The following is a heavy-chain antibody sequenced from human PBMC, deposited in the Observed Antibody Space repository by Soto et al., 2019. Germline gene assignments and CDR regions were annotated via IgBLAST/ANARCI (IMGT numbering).Heavy chain of an antibody. CDR3: ARERAATGTRWFDP. V-gene: IGHV1-8*01. J-gene: IGHJ5*02. D-gene: IGHD6-13*01. CDR2: KKRNSGNT. Sequence: QVQLVQSGAEVKKPGASVKGSCKASGYTFTSYDINLVRQATGQGLEWMGWKKRNSGNTDYGQKFHGRVTMTMNPSLSTAYLDLSSLRPEDTAVYYCARERAATGTRWFDPWGQGPLVTVFS. CDR1: GYTFTSYD.